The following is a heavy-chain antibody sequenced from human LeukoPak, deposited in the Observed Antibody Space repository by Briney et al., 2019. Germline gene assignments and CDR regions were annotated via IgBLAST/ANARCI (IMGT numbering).Heavy chain of an antibody. D-gene: IGHD6-13*01. J-gene: IGHJ3*02. CDR1: GYTFTSYY. Sequence: ASVKVSCKASGYTFTSYYMHWVRQAPGQGLEWMGGIIPIFGTANYAQKFQGRVTITADESTSTAYMELSSLRSEDTAVYYCARDLLPGIAAAGLDAFDIWGQGTMVTVSS. CDR3: ARDLLPGIAAAGLDAFDI. V-gene: IGHV1-69*13. CDR2: IIPIFGTA.